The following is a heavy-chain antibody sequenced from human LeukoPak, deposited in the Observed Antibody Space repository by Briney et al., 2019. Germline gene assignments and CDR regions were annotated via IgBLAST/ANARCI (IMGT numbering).Heavy chain of an antibody. Sequence: PSETLSLTCAVYGGSFSGYYWSWIRQPPGKGLEWIGEINHSGSTNYNPSLKSRVTISVDTSKNQFSLKLSSVTAADTAVYYCARSSGGSRTFDYWGQGTLVTVSS. D-gene: IGHD2-15*01. J-gene: IGHJ4*02. CDR2: INHSGST. V-gene: IGHV4-34*01. CDR3: ARSSGGSRTFDY. CDR1: GGSFSGYY.